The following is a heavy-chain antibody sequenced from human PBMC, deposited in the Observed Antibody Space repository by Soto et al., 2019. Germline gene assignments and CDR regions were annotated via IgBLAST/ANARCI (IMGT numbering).Heavy chain of an antibody. V-gene: IGHV1-46*03. CDR1: GYTFTSYY. CDR2: INPSGGST. D-gene: IGHD6-19*01. Sequence: ASVNVSCKASGYTFTSYYMHWVRQAPGQGLEWMGIINPSGGSTSYAQKFQGRVTMTRDTSTSTVYMELSSLRSEDTAVYYCARAGSVAEFDYWGQGTLVTVSS. J-gene: IGHJ4*02. CDR3: ARAGSVAEFDY.